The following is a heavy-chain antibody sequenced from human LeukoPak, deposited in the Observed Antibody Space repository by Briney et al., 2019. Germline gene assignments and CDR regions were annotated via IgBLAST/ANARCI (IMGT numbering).Heavy chain of an antibody. V-gene: IGHV4-34*01. CDR2: INHSGST. CDR1: GGSFSGYY. Sequence: NPSETLSLTCAVYGGSFSGYYWSWTRQPPGKGLEWIGEINHSGSTNYNPSLKSRVTISVDTSKNQFSLKLSSVTAADTAVYYCARMRLRFLEWLSVIRRNAFDIWGQGTMVTVSS. D-gene: IGHD3-3*01. CDR3: ARMRLRFLEWLSVIRRNAFDI. J-gene: IGHJ3*02.